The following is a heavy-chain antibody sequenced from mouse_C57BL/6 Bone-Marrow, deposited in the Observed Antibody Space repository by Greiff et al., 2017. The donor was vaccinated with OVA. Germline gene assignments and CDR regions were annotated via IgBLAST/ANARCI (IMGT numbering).Heavy chain of an antibody. D-gene: IGHD2-5*01. V-gene: IGHV1-50*01. J-gene: IGHJ3*01. CDR2: IDPSDSYT. CDR1: GYTFTSYW. Sequence: QVQLQQPGAELVKPGASVKLSCKASGYTFTSYWMQWVKQRPGQGLEWIGEIDPSDSYTNYNQKFKGKATLTVDTSSSTAYMQLSSLTSEDSAVYYCARPDYSNYVADWGQGTLVTVSA. CDR3: ARPDYSNYVAD.